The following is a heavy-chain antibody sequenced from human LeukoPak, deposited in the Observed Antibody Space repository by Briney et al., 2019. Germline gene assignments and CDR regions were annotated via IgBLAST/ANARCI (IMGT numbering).Heavy chain of an antibody. D-gene: IGHD1-1*01. CDR3: ARWRGRQSEFDY. CDR2: IKEDESDE. J-gene: IGHJ4*02. V-gene: IGHV3-7*01. Sequence: PGGSLRFSCEASGFTFSSYWMSWVRQAPGKGLEWVAHIKEDESDEYYVDSVRGRFTASRDNAKNSVNLQMNSLRVEDTAVYYCARWRGRQSEFDYWGQGTLVTVSS. CDR1: GFTFSSYW.